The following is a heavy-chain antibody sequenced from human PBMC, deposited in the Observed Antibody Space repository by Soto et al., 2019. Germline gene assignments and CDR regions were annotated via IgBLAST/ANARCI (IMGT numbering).Heavy chain of an antibody. CDR3: ARGTTVETVNY. Sequence: QLQLVQSGAEVKKPGASVKVSCKASGYTFTRYGINWVRQAPGQGFEWMGWISAYTGNTKYGQKLQGRVTMTTDTSTRTAYMELRSVISDDTAVYSFARGTTVETVNYWGQGTLVTVSS. CDR2: ISAYTGNT. J-gene: IGHJ4*02. D-gene: IGHD4-17*01. V-gene: IGHV1-18*01. CDR1: GYTFTRYG.